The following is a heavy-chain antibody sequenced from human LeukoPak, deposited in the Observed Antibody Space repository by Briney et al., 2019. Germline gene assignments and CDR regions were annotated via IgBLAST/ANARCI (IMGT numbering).Heavy chain of an antibody. J-gene: IGHJ5*02. D-gene: IGHD1-7*01. CDR2: ISGSGGST. CDR3: AKQYNWNYAGDWFDP. Sequence: GGSLSLSCAASGFTFSSYAMSWVRQAPGKGLEWVSAISGSGGSTYYADSVKGRLTSSRDNSKNTLYLQMNSLRAEDTAVYYCAKQYNWNYAGDWFDPWGQGTLVTVSS. V-gene: IGHV3-23*01. CDR1: GFTFSSYA.